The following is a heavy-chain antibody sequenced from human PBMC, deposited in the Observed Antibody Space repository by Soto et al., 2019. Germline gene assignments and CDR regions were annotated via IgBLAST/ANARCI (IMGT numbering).Heavy chain of an antibody. D-gene: IGHD2-21*02. Sequence: APVKVSCKASGYSFTTHGITWVRRAPGQGLEWMGLISTYDGKTTYAEKIQGRVTMTRDTSISTAYMELSRLRSDDTAVYYCATQRGDSDYFDYRGQGTLVTVSS. J-gene: IGHJ4*02. CDR1: GYSFTTHG. CDR2: ISTYDGKT. V-gene: IGHV1-18*01. CDR3: ATQRGDSDYFDY.